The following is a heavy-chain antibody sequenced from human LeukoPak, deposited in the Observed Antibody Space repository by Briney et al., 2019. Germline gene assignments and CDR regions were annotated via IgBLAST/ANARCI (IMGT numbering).Heavy chain of an antibody. J-gene: IGHJ3*02. CDR2: ISSSSSYT. V-gene: IGHV3-11*06. D-gene: IGHD6-19*01. Sequence: PGGSLRLSCAASGFTFSDYYMSWIRQAPGKGLEWVSYISSSSSYTNYADSVKGRFTISRDNAKNSLHLQMNSLRAEDTAVYYCARFREAYSSGWLGAFDIWGQGTMVTVSS. CDR1: GFTFSDYY. CDR3: ARFREAYSSGWLGAFDI.